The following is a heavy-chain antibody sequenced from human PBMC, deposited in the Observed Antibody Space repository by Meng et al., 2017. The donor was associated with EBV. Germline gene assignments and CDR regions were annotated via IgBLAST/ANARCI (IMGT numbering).Heavy chain of an antibody. CDR2: IIPIFGTA. V-gene: IGHV1-69*01. D-gene: IGHD1-20*01. CDR3: ARAPYNWNDGPYY. CDR1: GGTFSSYA. J-gene: IGHJ4*02. Sequence: EQQWQVGGQGKKLGSEVKVSCEASGGTFSSYAICWVRKASWQGLEWMGGIIPIFGTANYQPKFQGRVMITADESTSTAYMELSSLRSEDTAVYYCARAPYNWNDGPYYWGQGTLVTVFS.